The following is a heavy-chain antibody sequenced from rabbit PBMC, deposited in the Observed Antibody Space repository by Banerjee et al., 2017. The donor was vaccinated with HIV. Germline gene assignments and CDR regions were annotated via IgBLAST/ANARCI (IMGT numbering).Heavy chain of an antibody. D-gene: IGHD1-1*01. V-gene: IGHV1S45*01. CDR2: INTSSGNT. CDR1: GFDLSSYYY. Sequence: QGHLEESGGGLVKPEGSLTLTCKASGFDLSSYYYMCWVRQAPGKGLEWIACINTSSGNTVYASWAKGRFTISKTSSTTVTLQMTSLTAADTATYFCARRTSGYYNLWGPGTLVTVS. J-gene: IGHJ4*01. CDR3: ARRTSGYYNL.